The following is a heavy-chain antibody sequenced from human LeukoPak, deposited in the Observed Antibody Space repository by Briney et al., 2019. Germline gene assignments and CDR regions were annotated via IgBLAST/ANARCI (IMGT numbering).Heavy chain of an antibody. J-gene: IGHJ4*02. CDR3: ARDPGQYYDILTGYYTPYYFDY. CDR1: GYTFTSYG. D-gene: IGHD3-9*01. CDR2: ISTYNGDT. V-gene: IGHV1-18*01. Sequence: ASVKVSCKASGYTFTSYGISWVRQAPGQGLEWMGWISTYNGDTDYAQKLQGRVTMTTDTSTSTAYLELRSLRSDDTAVYYCARDPGQYYDILTGYYTPYYFDYWGQGTLVTVSS.